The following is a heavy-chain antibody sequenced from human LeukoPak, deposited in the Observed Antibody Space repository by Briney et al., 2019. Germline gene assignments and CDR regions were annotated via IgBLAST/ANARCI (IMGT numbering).Heavy chain of an antibody. CDR2: IYSGGST. D-gene: IGHD4-17*01. J-gene: IGHJ4*02. CDR3: ARMNDYGDYLRY. CDR1: GFTVSSNY. V-gene: IGHV3-53*01. Sequence: PGGSLRLSCAASGFTVSSNYMSWVRQAPGKGLEWVSVIYSGGSTHYADSVKGRFIISRDNSKNTVYLQMNSLRAEDTAVYYCARMNDYGDYLRYWGQGTLVTVSS.